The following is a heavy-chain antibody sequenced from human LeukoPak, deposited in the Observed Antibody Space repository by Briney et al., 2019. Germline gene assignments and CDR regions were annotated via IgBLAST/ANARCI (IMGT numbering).Heavy chain of an antibody. CDR3: ARGDSAY. V-gene: IGHV3-21*01. J-gene: IGHJ4*02. Sequence: GGTLRLSCAASGFTFSNYHMTWVRQAPGKGLEWVSSISTSSTYIDYADSLKGRFTISRDNAKNSLYLQMNSLRPEDTAVYYCARGDSAYWGQGTLVTVSS. CDR2: ISTSSTYI. D-gene: IGHD2-21*01. CDR1: GFTFSNYH.